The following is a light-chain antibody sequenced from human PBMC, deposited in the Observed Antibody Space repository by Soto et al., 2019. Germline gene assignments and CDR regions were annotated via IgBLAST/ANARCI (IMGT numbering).Light chain of an antibody. CDR1: SNDIGNSNL. CDR2: EDT. CDR3: SSYAGFNI. V-gene: IGLV2-23*01. J-gene: IGLJ2*01. Sequence: QSVLTQPASVSGSPGQSITISCTGTSNDIGNSNLVSWYQQHPDRAPKLLIYEDTKRPSGISDRFSGSTSGNTASLTISGLQAEDGAIYHCSSYAGFNIFGAGTKLTVL.